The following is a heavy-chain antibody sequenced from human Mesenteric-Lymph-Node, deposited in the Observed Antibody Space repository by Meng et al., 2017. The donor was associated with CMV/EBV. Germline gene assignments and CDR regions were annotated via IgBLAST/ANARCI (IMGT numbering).Heavy chain of an antibody. J-gene: IGHJ2*01. CDR3: ATAGSSGGDLAF. V-gene: IGHV3-30*02. D-gene: IGHD2-15*01. CDR2: IRYDGSDK. Sequence: CATSGFAFSKHGMHWVRQAPGKGLEWVAFIRYDGSDKYYADSVKGRFTISRDNSKNTQYLEMNSLRPEDTAMYYCATAGSSGGDLAFWGRGTLVTVSS. CDR1: GFAFSKHG.